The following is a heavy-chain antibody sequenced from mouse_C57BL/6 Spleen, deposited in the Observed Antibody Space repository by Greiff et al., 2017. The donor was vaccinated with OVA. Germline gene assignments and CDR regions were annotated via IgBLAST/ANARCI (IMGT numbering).Heavy chain of an antibody. V-gene: IGHV7-3*01. D-gene: IGHD4-1*01. Sequence: EVQRVESGGGLVQPGGSLSLSCAASGFTFTDYYMSWVRQPPGKALAWLGFIRNKATGSTTEYSASVKGRFTISRDNSRSILYLQMNALGAEDSATYYGAGYSWDGAMDYWGQGTSVTVSS. CDR3: AGYSWDGAMDY. CDR1: GFTFTDYY. J-gene: IGHJ4*01. CDR2: IRNKATGSTT.